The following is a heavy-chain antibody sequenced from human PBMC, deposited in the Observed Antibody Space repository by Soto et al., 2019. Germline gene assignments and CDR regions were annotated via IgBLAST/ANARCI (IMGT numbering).Heavy chain of an antibody. CDR2: INAGNGNT. CDR3: ARGGYGAAEPLAENYYMDV. D-gene: IGHD3-16*01. Sequence: ASVKVSCKASGYTFTSYAMHWVRQAPGQRLEWMGWINAGNGNTKYSQKFQGRVTITRDTSASTAYMELSSLRSEDTAVYYCARGGYGAAEPLAENYYMDVWGKGTTVTVSS. J-gene: IGHJ6*03. V-gene: IGHV1-3*01. CDR1: GYTFTSYA.